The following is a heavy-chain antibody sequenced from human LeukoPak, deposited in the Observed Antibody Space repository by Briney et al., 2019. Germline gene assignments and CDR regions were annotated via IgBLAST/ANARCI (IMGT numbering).Heavy chain of an antibody. CDR2: FDPEDGET. D-gene: IGHD2-15*01. CDR1: GYTLTELS. V-gene: IGHV1-24*01. CDR3: ATDPLTRYCSGGSCYPRIHGMDV. J-gene: IGHJ6*02. Sequence: ASVKVSCKVSGYTLTELSMHWVRQAPGKGLEWMGGFDPEDGETIYAQKFQGRATMTEDTSTDTAYMELSSLRSEDTAVYYCATDPLTRYCSGGSCYPRIHGMDVWGQGTTVTVSS.